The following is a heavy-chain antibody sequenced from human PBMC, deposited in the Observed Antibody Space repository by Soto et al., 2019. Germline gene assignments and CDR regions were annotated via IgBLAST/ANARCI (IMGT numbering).Heavy chain of an antibody. Sequence: EVQLLESGGGLAQPGGSLRLSCAASGFTFRNNVLSWVRQAPGKGLDWVSGITGSGSDTYYADSVKGRFTISRDNSKNMVFLQMNRLRAEDTDLYYCAKNGLDNSPSAIDSWGPGTLVTVS. V-gene: IGHV3-23*01. D-gene: IGHD2-8*01. CDR2: ITGSGSDT. CDR1: GFTFRNNV. CDR3: AKNGLDNSPSAIDS. J-gene: IGHJ4*02.